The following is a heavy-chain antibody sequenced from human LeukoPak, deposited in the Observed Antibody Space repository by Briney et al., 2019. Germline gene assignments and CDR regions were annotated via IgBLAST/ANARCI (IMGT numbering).Heavy chain of an antibody. CDR2: INPNSGGT. CDR1: GYTFTGYY. V-gene: IGHV1-2*02. D-gene: IGHD6-6*01. CDR3: ARSALGPYYYYMDV. J-gene: IGHJ6*03. Sequence: ASVKVSCKASGYTFTGYYMHWVRQAPGQGLEWMGWINPNSGGTSYAQKFQGRVTMTRDTSISTAYMELSRLRSDDTAVYYCARSALGPYYYYMDVWGKGTTVTVSS.